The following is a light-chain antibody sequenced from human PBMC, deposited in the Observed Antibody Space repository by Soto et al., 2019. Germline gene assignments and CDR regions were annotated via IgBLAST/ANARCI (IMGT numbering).Light chain of an antibody. CDR1: SSNIGAECD. Sequence: QSVLTQPPSVSGTPGQSISISCTGTSSNIGAECDVHWYQQLPGTAPRLLIFGNNNRPSGVPDRFSGSKSGTSASLAITGLQAEDEAIYYCQSYDSSLSTAIFGAGTKLTVL. V-gene: IGLV1-40*01. CDR2: GNN. CDR3: QSYDSSLSTAI. J-gene: IGLJ2*01.